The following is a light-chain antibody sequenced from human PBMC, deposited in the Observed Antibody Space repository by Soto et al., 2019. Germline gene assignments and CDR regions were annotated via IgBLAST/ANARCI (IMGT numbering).Light chain of an antibody. Sequence: QCVWSHPLSVSWSPGHSVTISCTGTSSDVGGYNYVSWYLQHPGKAPKVMIYDVSKRPSGVPDRFSGSKSGNTASLTISGLQSEDEADYYCCSFAGNYIYVFGTGTKVTVL. V-gene: IGLV2-11*01. CDR2: DVS. J-gene: IGLJ1*01. CDR1: SSDVGGYNY. CDR3: CSFAGNYIYV.